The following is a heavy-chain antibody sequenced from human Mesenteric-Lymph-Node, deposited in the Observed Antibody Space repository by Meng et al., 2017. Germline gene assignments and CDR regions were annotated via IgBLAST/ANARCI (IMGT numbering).Heavy chain of an antibody. Sequence: QVQLQESGPGLVKPSETLSLTCTVSGGSISSYYWSWIRQPPGKGLEWIGYIYYSGSTNYNPSLKSRVTISVDTSKNQFSLKLSSVTAADTAVYYCAGTIQGEDYWGQGTLVTVSS. CDR2: IYYSGST. CDR1: GGSISSYY. V-gene: IGHV4-59*01. D-gene: IGHD3-16*01. CDR3: AGTIQGEDY. J-gene: IGHJ4*02.